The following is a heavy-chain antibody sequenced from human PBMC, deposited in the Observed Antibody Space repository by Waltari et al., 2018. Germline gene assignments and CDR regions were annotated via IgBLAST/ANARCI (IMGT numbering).Heavy chain of an antibody. V-gene: IGHV3-30*01. J-gene: IGHJ5*02. CDR1: GFTFSRYA. Sequence: QVQLVASGGGVVQPGRSLRLSCTGSGFTFSRYALHWVRQAPGKGLEGVAVSSYDENNRHYANSVKGRFTISRDNSKSTLYLQMVSLSAEDTAIYYCARDALGDYSNWFDPWGQGTRVTVSS. D-gene: IGHD4-17*01. CDR2: SSYDENNR. CDR3: ARDALGDYSNWFDP.